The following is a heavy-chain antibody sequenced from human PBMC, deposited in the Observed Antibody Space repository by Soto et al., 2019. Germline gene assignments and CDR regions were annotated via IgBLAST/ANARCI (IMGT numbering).Heavy chain of an antibody. CDR3: ASGGGGYYDFWSGYYSFDY. V-gene: IGHV4-30-2*01. J-gene: IGHJ4*02. Sequence: SETLSLTCAVSGGSISSGGYSWSWIRQPPGKGLEWIGYIYHSGSTYYNPSLKSRVTISVDRSKNQFSLKLSSVTAADTAVYYCASGGGGYYDFWSGYYSFDYWGQGTLVTVSS. CDR1: GGSISSGGYS. D-gene: IGHD3-3*01. CDR2: IYHSGST.